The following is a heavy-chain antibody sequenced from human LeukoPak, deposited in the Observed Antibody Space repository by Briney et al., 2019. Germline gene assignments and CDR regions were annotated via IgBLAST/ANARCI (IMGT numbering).Heavy chain of an antibody. CDR3: ASSRRDSSGWYVY. Sequence: GGSLRLSCAASGFTFSSYAMNWVRQAPGKGLEWVSGISGSGVSTYYADSVKGRFTISRDNSKNTLYLQMNSLRAEDTAVYYCASSRRDSSGWYVYWGQGTLVTVSS. CDR2: ISGSGVST. J-gene: IGHJ4*02. V-gene: IGHV3-23*01. D-gene: IGHD6-19*01. CDR1: GFTFSSYA.